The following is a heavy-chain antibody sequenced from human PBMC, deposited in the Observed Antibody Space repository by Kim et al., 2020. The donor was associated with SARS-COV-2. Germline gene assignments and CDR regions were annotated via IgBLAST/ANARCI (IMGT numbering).Heavy chain of an antibody. V-gene: IGHV1-3*01. J-gene: IGHJ3*02. Sequence: TRYSQKFQGRVTITRDTPASTAYMELSSLRSEDTAVYYCARDNVDDAFDIWGQGTMVTVSS. CDR2: T. CDR3: ARDNVDDAFDI.